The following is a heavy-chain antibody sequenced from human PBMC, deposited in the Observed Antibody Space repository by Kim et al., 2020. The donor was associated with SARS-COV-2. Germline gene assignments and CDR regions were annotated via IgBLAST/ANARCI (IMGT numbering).Heavy chain of an antibody. CDR2: IIPIFGTA. Sequence: SVKVSCKASGGTFSSYAISWVRQAPGQGLEWMGGIIPIFGTANYAQKFQGRVTITADESTSTAYMELSSLRSEDTAVYYCARDSIYGSGPPGAFDIWGQGTMVTVSS. J-gene: IGHJ3*02. V-gene: IGHV1-69*13. D-gene: IGHD3-10*01. CDR3: ARDSIYGSGPPGAFDI. CDR1: GGTFSSYA.